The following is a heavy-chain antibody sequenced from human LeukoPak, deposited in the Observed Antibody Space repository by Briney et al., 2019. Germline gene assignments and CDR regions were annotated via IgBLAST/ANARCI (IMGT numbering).Heavy chain of an antibody. V-gene: IGHV1-2*02. CDR2: INPNSGGT. CDR1: GYTFTSYY. Sequence: ASVTVSCKSSGYTFTSYYMHCVRQATGQGLEWMGWINPNSGGTNYAQKFQGRVTMTRDTSISTAYMELSRLRSDDTAVYYCARIAVAGTDFDYWGQGTLVTVSS. D-gene: IGHD6-19*01. CDR3: ARIAVAGTDFDY. J-gene: IGHJ4*02.